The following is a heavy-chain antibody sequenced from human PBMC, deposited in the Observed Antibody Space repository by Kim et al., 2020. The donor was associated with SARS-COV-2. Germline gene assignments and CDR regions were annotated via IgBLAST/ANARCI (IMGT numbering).Heavy chain of an antibody. J-gene: IGHJ4*02. V-gene: IGHV3-48*01. Sequence: GGSLRLSCAASGFTFSSYSMNWVRQAPGKGLEWVSYISSSSSTIYYADSVKGRFTISRDNAKNSLYLQMNSLRAEDTAVYYCASEEGYYDSSGLFDYWGKGTLVTVSS. D-gene: IGHD3-22*01. CDR1: GFTFSSYS. CDR2: ISSSSSTI. CDR3: ASEEGYYDSSGLFDY.